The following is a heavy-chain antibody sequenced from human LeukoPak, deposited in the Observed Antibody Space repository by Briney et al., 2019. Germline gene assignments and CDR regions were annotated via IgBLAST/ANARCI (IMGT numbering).Heavy chain of an antibody. CDR1: GGSFSGYY. V-gene: IGHV4-34*01. D-gene: IGHD3-3*01. CDR2: INHSGST. J-gene: IGHJ4*02. CDR3: ARVPYYDFWSGYSQGLYYFDY. Sequence: SETLSLTCAVYGGSFSGYYWSWIRQPPGKGLEWIGEINHSGSTNYNPSLKSRVTISVDTSKNQFSLKLSSVTAADTAVYYFARVPYYDFWSGYSQGLYYFDYWGQGTLVTVSS.